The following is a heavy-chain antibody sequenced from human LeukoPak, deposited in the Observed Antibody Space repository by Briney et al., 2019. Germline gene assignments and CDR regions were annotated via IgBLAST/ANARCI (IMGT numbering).Heavy chain of an antibody. J-gene: IGHJ4*02. CDR1: GGTFSSYA. Sequence: ASVKVSCKASGGTFSSYAISWVRQAPGQGLEWMGRIIPTFGTANYAQKFQGRVTITTDESTSTAYMELSSLRSEDTAVYYCARDCSGGSCDHFDYWGQGTLVTVSS. CDR2: IIPTFGTA. CDR3: ARDCSGGSCDHFDY. V-gene: IGHV1-69*05. D-gene: IGHD2-15*01.